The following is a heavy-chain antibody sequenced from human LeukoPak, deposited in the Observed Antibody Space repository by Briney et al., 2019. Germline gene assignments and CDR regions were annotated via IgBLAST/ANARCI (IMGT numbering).Heavy chain of an antibody. CDR3: ARDPAAGTFDY. D-gene: IGHD6-13*01. J-gene: IGHJ4*02. CDR1: GFTFSSYA. CDR2: ISYDGSNK. Sequence: GGSLRLSCAASGFTFSSYAMHWVRQAPGKGLEWVAVISYDGSNKYYADSVKGRFTISRDNSKNTLYLQMNSLRAEDTAVYYCARDPAAGTFDYWAREPWSPSPQ. V-gene: IGHV3-30-3*01.